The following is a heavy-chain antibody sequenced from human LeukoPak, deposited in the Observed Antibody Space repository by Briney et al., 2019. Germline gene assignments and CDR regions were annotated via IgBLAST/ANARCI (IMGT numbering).Heavy chain of an antibody. J-gene: IGHJ6*03. D-gene: IGHD5-24*01. CDR1: GYTFTGYY. V-gene: IGHV1-2*02. Sequence: ASVKVSCKASGYTFTGYYMHWVRQAPGQGLEWMGWINPNSGGTNYAQKLQGRVTMTTDTSTSTAYMELRSLRSDDTAVYYCARVRDGYNYYYYYMGVWGKGTTVTISS. CDR3: ARVRDGYNYYYYYMGV. CDR2: INPNSGGT.